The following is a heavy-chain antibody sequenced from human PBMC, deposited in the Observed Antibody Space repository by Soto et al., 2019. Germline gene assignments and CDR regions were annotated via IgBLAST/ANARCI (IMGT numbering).Heavy chain of an antibody. CDR2: ILYTGNT. Sequence: QVQLQESGPGLLKPSETLSLTCTVSGVSISNYYWSWIRQPPGKGLEWLGYILYTGNTNYNPSLMSRVTISVDTSKTQVSMELTSVTTADAAVYFCARAAYGSGTYYAPHYYSAMDVWGQGTSVTVSS. D-gene: IGHD3-10*01. V-gene: IGHV4-59*01. CDR1: GVSISNYY. CDR3: ARAAYGSGTYYAPHYYSAMDV. J-gene: IGHJ6*02.